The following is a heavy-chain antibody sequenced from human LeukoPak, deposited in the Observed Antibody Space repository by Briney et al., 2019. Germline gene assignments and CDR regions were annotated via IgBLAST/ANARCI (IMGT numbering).Heavy chain of an antibody. CDR2: IYYTET. J-gene: IGHJ4*02. V-gene: IGHV4-59*02. CDR1: GGSVSNYY. Sequence: SETLSLTCTVSGGSVSNYYWSWIRQSPGKGLEWIGYIYYTETSYNPSLKSRVTISADTSKNQFSLKLYSVTAADTAVYYCARGYGSGSYDYWGQGTLVTVSP. D-gene: IGHD3-10*01. CDR3: ARGYGSGSYDY.